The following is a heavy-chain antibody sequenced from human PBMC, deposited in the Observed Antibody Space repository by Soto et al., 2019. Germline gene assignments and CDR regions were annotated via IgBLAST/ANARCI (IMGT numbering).Heavy chain of an antibody. J-gene: IGHJ3*02. CDR1: GFSLSTSGVG. CDR2: IYWDDDK. V-gene: IGHV2-5*02. CDR3: APRPDSGSFDI. D-gene: IGHD1-26*01. Sequence: QITLKESGPTLVKPTQTLTLTCTFSGFSLSTSGVGVGWIRQPPGKALEWLALIYWDDDKRYSPSLKSRLTITKDTSKTQVVLTMTNMDPVDTATYCCAPRPDSGSFDIWGQATMVTVSS.